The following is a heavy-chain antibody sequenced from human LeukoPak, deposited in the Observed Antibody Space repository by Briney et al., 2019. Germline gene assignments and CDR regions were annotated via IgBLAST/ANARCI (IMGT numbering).Heavy chain of an antibody. Sequence: ASETLSLTCTVSGASISSYYYNWIRQTAGGGLEWIGRLYISGSTDYNPSLKSRVTISVDTSNNQFSLKLNSVTAADTAVYFCARDLSGSLYFDYCGQGVLVTVSS. V-gene: IGHV4-4*07. CDR1: GASISSYY. J-gene: IGHJ4*02. CDR2: LYISGST. CDR3: ARDLSGSLYFDY. D-gene: IGHD3-10*01.